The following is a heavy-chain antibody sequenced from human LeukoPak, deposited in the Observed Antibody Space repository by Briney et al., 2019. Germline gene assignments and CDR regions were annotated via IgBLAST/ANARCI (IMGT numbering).Heavy chain of an antibody. V-gene: IGHV4-38-2*02. CDR1: GYSSSSGYY. D-gene: IGHD3-3*01. Sequence: SETLSLTCTVSGYSSSSGYYWGWIRQPTGKGLEWIGSINHSGSTYYNPSLKSRVTISVDTSKNQFSLKLSSVTAADTAVYYCARSFRFLEWLFDYWGQGTLVTVSS. CDR3: ARSFRFLEWLFDY. CDR2: INHSGST. J-gene: IGHJ4*02.